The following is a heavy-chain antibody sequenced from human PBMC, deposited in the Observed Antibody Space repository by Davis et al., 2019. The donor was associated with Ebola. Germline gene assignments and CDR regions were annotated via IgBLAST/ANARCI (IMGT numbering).Heavy chain of an antibody. Sequence: PGGSLRLSCAASGFTFSKYTMNWVRQAPGKGLEWVSSISSSGYYIKYGDSVRGRFAISRDNAKVSMYLQLSSLRAEDTAVYFCVRGPYDSDSSGYYGPYYFDYWGQGTLVTVSS. D-gene: IGHD3-22*01. CDR1: GFTFSKYT. CDR3: VRGPYDSDSSGYYGPYYFDY. CDR2: ISSSGYYI. J-gene: IGHJ4*02. V-gene: IGHV3-21*01.